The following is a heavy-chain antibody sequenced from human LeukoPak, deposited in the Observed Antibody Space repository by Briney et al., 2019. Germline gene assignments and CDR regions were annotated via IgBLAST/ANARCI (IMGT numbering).Heavy chain of an antibody. CDR3: AKAAPTRWSYFDY. Sequence: GGSLRLSYAASGFTFDDYAMHWVRQAPGKGLEWVSLISGDGGSTYYADSVKGRFTISRDNSKNSLYLQMNSLGTEDTALYYCAKAAPTRWSYFDYWGQGTLVTVSS. J-gene: IGHJ4*02. CDR2: ISGDGGST. CDR1: GFTFDDYA. V-gene: IGHV3-43*02. D-gene: IGHD4-23*01.